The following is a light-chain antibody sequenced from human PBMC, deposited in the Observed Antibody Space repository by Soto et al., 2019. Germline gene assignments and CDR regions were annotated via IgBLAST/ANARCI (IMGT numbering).Light chain of an antibody. Sequence: EIVMTQSPATLSVSPGASVPLSCRASQSVSSNLAWYQQKRGQPPSLLIYGASSRATGIPDRFSGSGSGTDFTLTLSRVEPDDFAVYYCQHFRAFGQGTRLDIK. CDR3: QHFRA. CDR2: GAS. J-gene: IGKJ5*01. CDR1: QSVSSN. V-gene: IGKV3D-15*01.